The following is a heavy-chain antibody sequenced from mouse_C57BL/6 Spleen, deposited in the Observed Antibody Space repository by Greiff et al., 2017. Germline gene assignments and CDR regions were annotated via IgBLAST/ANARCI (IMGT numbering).Heavy chain of an antibody. CDR1: GYSFTGYY. CDR3: ANIHLGP. J-gene: IGHJ2*01. CDR2: INPSTGGT. Sequence: VQLQQSGPELVKPGASVKISCKASGYSFTGYYMNWVKLSPEKSLEWIGEINPSTGGTTYNQKFKAKATLTVDKSSSTAYMQLKSLTSEDSAVYYCANIHLGPWGQGTTLTVSS. V-gene: IGHV1-42*01.